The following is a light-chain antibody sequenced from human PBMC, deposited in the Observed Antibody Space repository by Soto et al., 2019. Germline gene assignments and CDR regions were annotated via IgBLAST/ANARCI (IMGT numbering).Light chain of an antibody. Sequence: QSVLTQPPSASGTPGQRVTISCSGSSSKIGSNYVYWYQQLPGTAPKLLIYRNNQRPSGVPDRFSGSKSGTSASLAISWLRSEDEADYYCAAWDDSLSAHYVFGTGTKVTVL. V-gene: IGLV1-47*01. CDR1: SSKIGSNY. J-gene: IGLJ1*01. CDR2: RNN. CDR3: AAWDDSLSAHYV.